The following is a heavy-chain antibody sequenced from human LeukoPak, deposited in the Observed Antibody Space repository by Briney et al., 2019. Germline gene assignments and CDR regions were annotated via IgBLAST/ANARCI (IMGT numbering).Heavy chain of an antibody. D-gene: IGHD3-3*01. CDR2: VSYSGDGT. Sequence: GGSLRLSCAASAFTFSSHDMSWVRQAPGKGLEWVSGVSYSGDGTYYADSVKGRFAISRENSKNTLYLHMNSLRAEDTAVYYCANIGVVIFNYKDYWGQGTLVTVSS. CDR1: AFTFSSHD. V-gene: IGHV3-23*01. CDR3: ANIGVVIFNYKDY. J-gene: IGHJ4*02.